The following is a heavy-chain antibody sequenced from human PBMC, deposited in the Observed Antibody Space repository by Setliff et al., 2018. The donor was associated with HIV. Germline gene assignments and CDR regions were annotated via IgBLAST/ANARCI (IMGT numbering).Heavy chain of an antibody. V-gene: IGHV1-18*04. Sequence: ASVKVSCKATGYTFTDYYMHWVRQAPGQGLEWMGWVSAYNGHTDFAQKFQGRITLTTDTSSNTAYMELRSLRSDDTAIYYCARDLFRWAAAGPNYFDSWGQGTLVTVSS. J-gene: IGHJ4*02. CDR3: ARDLFRWAAAGPNYFDS. CDR2: VSAYNGHT. D-gene: IGHD6-13*01. CDR1: GYTFTDYY.